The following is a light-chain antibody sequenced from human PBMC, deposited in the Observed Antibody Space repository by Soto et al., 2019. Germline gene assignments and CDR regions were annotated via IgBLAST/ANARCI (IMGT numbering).Light chain of an antibody. CDR3: QQTNSFPIT. J-gene: IGKJ5*01. Sequence: GDRVTITCRASQGIGTWLAWYQQKPGKAPNLLIYGASNLQSGVPPRFSGSGLGTQFTLTIFSLQPEDFATYDCQQTNSFPITFGQGTRVEI. CDR2: GAS. CDR1: QGIGTW. V-gene: IGKV1D-12*01.